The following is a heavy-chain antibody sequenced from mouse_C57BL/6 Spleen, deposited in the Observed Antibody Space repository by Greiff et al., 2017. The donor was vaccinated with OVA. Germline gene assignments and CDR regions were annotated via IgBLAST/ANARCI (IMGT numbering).Heavy chain of an antibody. CDR3: TTALRRVYYFDY. CDR1: GFNIKDDY. V-gene: IGHV14-4*01. D-gene: IGHD1-2*01. Sequence: VQLQQSGAELVRPGASVKLSCTASGFNIKDDYMHWVKQRPEQGLEWIGWIDPENGDTEYASKFQGKATITADTSSNTAYLQLSSLTSEDTAVYYCTTALRRVYYFDYWGQGTTLTVSS. CDR2: IDPENGDT. J-gene: IGHJ2*01.